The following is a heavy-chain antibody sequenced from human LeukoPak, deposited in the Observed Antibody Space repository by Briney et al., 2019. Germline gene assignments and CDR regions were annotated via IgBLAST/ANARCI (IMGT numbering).Heavy chain of an antibody. CDR3: ARGPTWGYFQH. J-gene: IGHJ1*01. D-gene: IGHD1-26*01. V-gene: IGHV4-61*02. Sequence: PSETLSLTCTVSGGSISSGSYYWSWIRQPAGKGLEWIGRIYTSGSTNYNPSLKSRVTISVDTSKNQFSLKLSSVTAADTAVYYCARGPTWGYFQHWGQGTLVTVSS. CDR1: GGSISSGSYY. CDR2: IYTSGST.